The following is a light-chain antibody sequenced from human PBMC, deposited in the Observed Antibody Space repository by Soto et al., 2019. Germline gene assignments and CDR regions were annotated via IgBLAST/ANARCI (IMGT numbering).Light chain of an antibody. CDR1: QTISNW. Sequence: DIQMTQSPSTLSASVGDRVTITCRASQTISNWLAWYQQRPGKAPKLLISKASTLESGVPSRFSGSGSGTDFTLTISSLEPEDFAVYYCQQRSNWPPTFGQGTKVDIK. CDR2: KAS. J-gene: IGKJ1*01. V-gene: IGKV1-5*03. CDR3: QQRSNWPPT.